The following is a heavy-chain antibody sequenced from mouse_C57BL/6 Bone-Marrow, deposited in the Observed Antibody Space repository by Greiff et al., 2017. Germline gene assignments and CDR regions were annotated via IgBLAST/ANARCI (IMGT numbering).Heavy chain of an antibody. CDR1: GYTFTDYY. Sequence: VKLLESGPELVKPGASVKISCKASGYTFTDYYINWVKQRPGQGLEWIGWIFPGSGSTYYNEKFKGKATLTVDKSSSTAYMLLSSLTSEDSAVYFCARSGRWLLLGDYWGQGTTLTVSS. CDR2: IFPGSGST. D-gene: IGHD2-3*01. CDR3: ARSGRWLLLGDY. J-gene: IGHJ2*01. V-gene: IGHV1-75*01.